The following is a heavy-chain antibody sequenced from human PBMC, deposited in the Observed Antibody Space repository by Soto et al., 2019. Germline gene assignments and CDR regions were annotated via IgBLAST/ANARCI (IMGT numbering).Heavy chain of an antibody. D-gene: IGHD1-26*01. CDR1: GYSFTRYS. CDR2: INPNTGNP. Sequence: QVQLVQSGSELMQPGASVKVSCKGSGYSFTRYSINWVRQAPGQGLEWMGWINPNTGNPTYAQGLTGRFVFSLDTSVSTVYPQISSLKADDSAVYYCARDRASGSFDYWGQGTLVSVSS. V-gene: IGHV7-4-1*01. CDR3: ARDRASGSFDY. J-gene: IGHJ4*02.